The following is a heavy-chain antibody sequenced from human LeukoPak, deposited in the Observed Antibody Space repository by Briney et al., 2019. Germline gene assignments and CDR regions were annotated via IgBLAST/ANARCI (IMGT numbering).Heavy chain of an antibody. CDR2: ISYDGSNK. D-gene: IGHD2-21*02. CDR1: GFTFSSYG. CDR3: AKSHESIVVVTVRGMDV. V-gene: IGHV3-30*18. Sequence: GWSLRLSCAASGFTFSSYGMHWVRQAPGKGLEWVAVISYDGSNKYYADYVNGRFTISRDNSKNTLYVQMNSLRAEDTDVYFCAKSHESIVVVTVRGMDVWGQGTTVTVSS. J-gene: IGHJ6*02.